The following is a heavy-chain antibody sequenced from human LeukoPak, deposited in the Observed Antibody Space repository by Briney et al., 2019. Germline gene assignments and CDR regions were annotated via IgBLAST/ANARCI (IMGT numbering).Heavy chain of an antibody. Sequence: GGSLRLSCAASGFTFSSYAMHWVRQAPGKGLEWVAAISYDGSNKYYADSVKGRFTISRDNSKNTLYLQMNSLRAEDTAVYYCARGVYGDYVFDYWGQGTLVTVSS. V-gene: IGHV3-30*01. CDR1: GFTFSSYA. D-gene: IGHD4-17*01. CDR2: ISYDGSNK. CDR3: ARGVYGDYVFDY. J-gene: IGHJ4*02.